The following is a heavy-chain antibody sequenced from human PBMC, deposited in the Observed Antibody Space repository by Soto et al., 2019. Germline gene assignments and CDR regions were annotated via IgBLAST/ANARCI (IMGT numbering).Heavy chain of an antibody. CDR3: ARRLTHAFDI. D-gene: IGHD2-21*02. CDR1: GFTFSSYW. J-gene: IGHJ3*02. CDR2: INGDGSGT. V-gene: IGHV3-74*01. Sequence: GGSLRLSCAASGFTFSSYWMHWVRQAPGRGLAWVSRINGDGSGTTYADSVKGRFTISRDNAKNTLYLQMSSLRAEDTAVYYCARRLTHAFDIWGQGTMVTVSS.